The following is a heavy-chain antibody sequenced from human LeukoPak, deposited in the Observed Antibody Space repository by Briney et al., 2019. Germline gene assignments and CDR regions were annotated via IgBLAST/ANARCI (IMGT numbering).Heavy chain of an antibody. CDR2: IRSKANSYAT. CDR1: GFSFSSYW. CDR3: TSSEWSG. Sequence: GGSLRLSCAASGFSFSSYWMSWVRQASGKGLEWVGRIRSKANSYATAYAASVKGRFTISRDDSKNTAYLQMNSLKTEDTAVYYCTSSEWSGWGQGTLVTVSS. D-gene: IGHD2-8*01. V-gene: IGHV3-73*01. J-gene: IGHJ4*02.